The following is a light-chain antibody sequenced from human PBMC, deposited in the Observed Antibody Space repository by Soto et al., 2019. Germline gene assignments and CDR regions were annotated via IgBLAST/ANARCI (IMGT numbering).Light chain of an antibody. CDR1: SSDVGTYNY. CDR3: TSYTSGTYV. V-gene: IGLV2-14*01. J-gene: IGLJ1*01. CDR2: EIS. Sequence: QSALTQPASVSGSPGQSITISCTGTSSDVGTYNYVSWYQQHPGKAPKLMIFEISNRPSGVSNRFSCSKSGNTASLTISGLQAEDEADYYCTSYTSGTYVFGTGTKLTVL.